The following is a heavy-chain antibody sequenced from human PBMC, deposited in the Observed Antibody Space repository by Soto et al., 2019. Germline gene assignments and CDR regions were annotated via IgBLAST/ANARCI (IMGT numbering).Heavy chain of an antibody. CDR2: ISAYNGNT. CDR1: GYTFTSYG. CDR3: ARSIREVVPAAYYYYGMDV. D-gene: IGHD2-2*01. Sequence: QVQLVQSGAEVKKPGASVKVSCKASGYTFTSYGISWVRQAPGQGLEWLGWISAYNGNTNYAQKLQGRVTMTTDTSTSTAYMELRSLRSDDTAVYYGARSIREVVPAAYYYYGMDVWGQGTTVTVSS. J-gene: IGHJ6*02. V-gene: IGHV1-18*01.